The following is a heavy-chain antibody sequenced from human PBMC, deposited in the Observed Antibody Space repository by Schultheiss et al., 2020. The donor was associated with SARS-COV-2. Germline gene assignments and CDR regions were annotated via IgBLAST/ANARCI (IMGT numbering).Heavy chain of an antibody. D-gene: IGHD4-11*01. CDR3: ASLSGLQSYYYMDV. J-gene: IGHJ6*03. V-gene: IGHV4-4*02. CDR2: IYHSGST. CDR1: GGSISSSNW. Sequence: GSLRLSCAVSGGSISSSNWWSWVRQPPGKGLEWIGEIYHSGSTNYNPSLKSRVTISVDKSKNQFSLKLSSVTAADTAVYYCASLSGLQSYYYMDVWGKGTTVTVSS.